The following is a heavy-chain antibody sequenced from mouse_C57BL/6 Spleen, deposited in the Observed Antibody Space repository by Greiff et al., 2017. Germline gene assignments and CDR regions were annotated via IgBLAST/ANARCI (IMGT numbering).Heavy chain of an antibody. CDR1: GFTFSDYG. V-gene: IGHV5-17*01. J-gene: IGHJ2*01. Sequence: EVKLVESGGGLVKPGGSLKLSCAASGFTFSDYGMHWVRQAPEKGLEWVAYISSGSSTIYYADTLKGRFTISRDNAKNTLFLQMTSLRSEDTAMYYCARDYGSSYGDYFDYWGQGTTLTVSS. CDR2: ISSGSSTI. D-gene: IGHD1-1*01. CDR3: ARDYGSSYGDYFDY.